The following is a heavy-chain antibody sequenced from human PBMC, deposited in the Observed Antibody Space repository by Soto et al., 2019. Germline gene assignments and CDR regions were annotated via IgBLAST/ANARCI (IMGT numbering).Heavy chain of an antibody. CDR1: GSIFSGYG. J-gene: IGHJ4*02. Sequence: QEQLVESGGGVVQPGRSLRLSCAASGSIFSGYGMHWIRHAPGKGLEWVAVIWYDGSNKYYADSVKGRFTISRDNSKNMLYLQMDSLRAEDTAVYYCVRDGIGGTAFRGFCDYWGQGTLVTISS. D-gene: IGHD1-7*01. V-gene: IGHV3-33*01. CDR2: IWYDGSNK. CDR3: VRDGIGGTAFRGFCDY.